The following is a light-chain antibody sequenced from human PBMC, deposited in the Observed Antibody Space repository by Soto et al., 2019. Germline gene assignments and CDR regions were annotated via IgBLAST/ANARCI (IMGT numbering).Light chain of an antibody. Sequence: DIQLTQSPSFLSASVGDRVTITCRASQGISSYLAWYQQKPGKAPNLLIYAASTLQSGVPSRFSGSGSGTEFTLTISSLQPEDFTTDYCQQLNSYPLPFGQGTKVEIQ. CDR3: QQLNSYPLP. CDR2: AAS. J-gene: IGKJ1*01. CDR1: QGISSY. V-gene: IGKV1-9*01.